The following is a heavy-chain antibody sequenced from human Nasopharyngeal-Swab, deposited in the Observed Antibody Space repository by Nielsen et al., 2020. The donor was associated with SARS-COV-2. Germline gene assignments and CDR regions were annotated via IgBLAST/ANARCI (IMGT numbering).Heavy chain of an antibody. J-gene: IGHJ4*02. Sequence: GESLKISSAAYGFTLSSYAMSWARQAPGKGLEWVSAISGSGGSTYYADSVKGRFTISRDNSKNTLYLQMNSLRAEDTAVYYCAKQLLWFGELLDMFDYWGQGTLVTVSS. CDR2: ISGSGGST. D-gene: IGHD3-10*01. CDR1: GFTLSSYA. V-gene: IGHV3-23*01. CDR3: AKQLLWFGELLDMFDY.